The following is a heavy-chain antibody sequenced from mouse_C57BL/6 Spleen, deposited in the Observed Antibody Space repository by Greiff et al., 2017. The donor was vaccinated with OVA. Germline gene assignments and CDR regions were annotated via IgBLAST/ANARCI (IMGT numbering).Heavy chain of an antibody. CDR1: GYAFRSYW. CDR2: IYPGDGDT. Sequence: LEESGAELVKPGASVKISCKASGYAFRSYWMNWVKQRPGKGLEWIGQIYPGDGDTNYNGKFKGKATLTADKSSSTAYMQLSSLTSEDSAVYFCAREGYYGSSWYFDVWGTGTTVTVSS. V-gene: IGHV1-80*01. CDR3: AREGYYGSSWYFDV. J-gene: IGHJ1*03. D-gene: IGHD1-1*01.